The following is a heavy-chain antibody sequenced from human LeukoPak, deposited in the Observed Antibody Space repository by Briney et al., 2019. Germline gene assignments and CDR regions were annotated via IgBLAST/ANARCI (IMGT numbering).Heavy chain of an antibody. CDR1: GFTFSSYA. Sequence: GGSLRLSCAASGFTFSSYAMSWVRQAPGKGLEWVSAISGSGGSTYYADSVKGRFTISRDNSKNTLYLQMNSLRAEDTAVYYCAKHQYYDSSGSDAFDIWGQGTMVTVSS. V-gene: IGHV3-23*01. J-gene: IGHJ3*02. CDR2: ISGSGGST. CDR3: AKHQYYDSSGSDAFDI. D-gene: IGHD3-22*01.